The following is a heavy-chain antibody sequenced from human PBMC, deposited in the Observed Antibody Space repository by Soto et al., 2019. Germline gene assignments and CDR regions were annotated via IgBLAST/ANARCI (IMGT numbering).Heavy chain of an antibody. CDR3: ALIQDCSRTDCYLASFDP. V-gene: IGHV2-26*01. D-gene: IGHD2-2*01. J-gene: IGHJ5*02. Sequence: SGPTLVNPTETLTLTRTVSGLSLTNGRLGVSWIRQPPGKALEWRAHIFSNDDKSYSTALKSRLTISKDISRSQEVLTMTNMDPVDSATYYCALIQDCSRTDCYLASFDPWGQGTLVTVSS. CDR1: GLSLTNGRLG. CDR2: IFSNDDK.